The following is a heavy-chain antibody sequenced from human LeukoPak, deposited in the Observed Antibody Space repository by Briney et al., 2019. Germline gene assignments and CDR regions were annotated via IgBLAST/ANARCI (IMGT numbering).Heavy chain of an antibody. CDR1: GFTVSGNY. CDR2: IYSGADT. J-gene: IGHJ5*02. Sequence: GGSLRLSCAASGFTVSGNYMSWVRQAPGKGLEWVSVIYSGADTYYANSVKGRFTISRHSSQNTVYLQMNSLRAEDTAVYYCARAQYCSGGSCYSGTLGSWGQGTLVTVSS. D-gene: IGHD2-15*01. CDR3: ARAQYCSGGSCYSGTLGS. V-gene: IGHV3-53*04.